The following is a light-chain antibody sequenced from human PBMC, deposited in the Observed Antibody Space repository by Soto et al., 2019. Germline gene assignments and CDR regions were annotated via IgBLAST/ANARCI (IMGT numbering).Light chain of an antibody. V-gene: IGLV2-23*03. J-gene: IGLJ1*01. CDR2: EGS. Sequence: QSVLTQPASVSGSPGQSITISCTGTSSVVGSYNLVSWYQQHPGKAPKLMIYEGSKRPSGVSNRFSGSKSGNTASLTISGLQAEYEADYYSCSYAASSTFVFGTGTEVTVL. CDR1: SSVVGSYNL. CDR3: CSYAASSTFV.